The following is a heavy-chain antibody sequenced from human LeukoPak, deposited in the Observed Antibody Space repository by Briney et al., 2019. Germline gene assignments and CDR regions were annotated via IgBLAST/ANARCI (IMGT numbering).Heavy chain of an antibody. D-gene: IGHD1-26*01. CDR2: INTISGGT. CDR3: AVWTTFNIVGASPHAHAFDI. Sequence: ASVNVSCKASGYTFTAYYIHWVRQAPGQELEWIGWINTISGGTNYAQKFQGRVTMTRDKSISTAYLQWSSLKASDTAMYYCAVWTTFNIVGASPHAHAFDIWGQGTMVTVSS. CDR1: GYTFTAYY. J-gene: IGHJ3*02. V-gene: IGHV1-2*02.